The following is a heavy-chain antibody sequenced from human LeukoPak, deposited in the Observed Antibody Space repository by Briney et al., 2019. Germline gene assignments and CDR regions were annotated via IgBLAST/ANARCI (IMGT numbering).Heavy chain of an antibody. D-gene: IGHD3-3*01. J-gene: IGHJ4*02. CDR1: GGSFSGYY. CDR3: ARRSRIFGVVSFSD. V-gene: IGHV4-34*01. CDR2: INHSGST. Sequence: SETLSLTCAVYGGSFSGYYWSWIRQPPGKGLEWIGEINHSGSTNYNPSLKSRVTISVDTSKNQFSLKLSSVTAADTAVYYCARRSRIFGVVSFSDGGQGTLVTVSS.